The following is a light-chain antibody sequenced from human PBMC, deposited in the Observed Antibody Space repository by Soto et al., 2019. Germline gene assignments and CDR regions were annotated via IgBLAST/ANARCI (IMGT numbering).Light chain of an antibody. Sequence: DVQMTQSPSAMSASVGERVTITCRASQDISRFVAWFQQKPGKAPERLIYDTSSLQPGVPSRFSGSGSGTEFTLAISGLQPEDFATYYCLQHNSYPYTFGQGTKLEIK. J-gene: IGKJ2*01. CDR2: DTS. CDR3: LQHNSYPYT. CDR1: QDISRF. V-gene: IGKV1-17*03.